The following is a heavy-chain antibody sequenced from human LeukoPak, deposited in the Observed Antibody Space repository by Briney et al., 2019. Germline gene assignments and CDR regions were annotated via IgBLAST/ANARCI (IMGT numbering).Heavy chain of an antibody. J-gene: IGHJ4*02. Sequence: PSETLSLTCTVSGGSISSYYWSWIRRPAGKGLEWIGRIYTSGSTNYNPSLKSRVTMSVDTSKNQFSLKLSSVTAADTAVYYCARGTPMMGDCLDYWGQGTLVTVSS. CDR2: IYTSGST. CDR1: GGSISSYY. V-gene: IGHV4-4*07. D-gene: IGHD2-21*02. CDR3: ARGTPMMGDCLDY.